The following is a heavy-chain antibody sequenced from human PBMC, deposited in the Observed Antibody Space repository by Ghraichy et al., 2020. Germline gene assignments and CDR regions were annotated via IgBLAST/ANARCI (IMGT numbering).Heavy chain of an antibody. Sequence: GGSLRLSCAASGFTFSSYGMHWVRQAPGKGLEWVAVISYDGSNKYYADSVKGRFTISRDNSKNTLYLQMNSLRAEDTAVYYCANHIVGATSYWGQGTLVTVSS. V-gene: IGHV3-30*18. D-gene: IGHD1-26*01. CDR1: GFTFSSYG. J-gene: IGHJ4*02. CDR2: ISYDGSNK. CDR3: ANHIVGATSY.